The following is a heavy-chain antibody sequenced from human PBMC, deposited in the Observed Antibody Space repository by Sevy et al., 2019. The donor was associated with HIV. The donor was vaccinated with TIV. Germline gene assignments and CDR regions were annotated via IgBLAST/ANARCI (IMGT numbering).Heavy chain of an antibody. CDR3: ARGPEWELTSFLSH. V-gene: IGHV3-30-3*01. CDR1: GFAFSTYA. D-gene: IGHD3-9*01. J-gene: IGHJ4*02. CDR2: ISSNGDNA. Sequence: GGSLRLSCAASGFAFSTYAFHWVRQAPGRGLEWVGLISSNGDNAFYANSVRVRFTISRDNSMNTLYLELNNLTPDDTAVYYCARGPEWELTSFLSHWGQGTLVTVSS.